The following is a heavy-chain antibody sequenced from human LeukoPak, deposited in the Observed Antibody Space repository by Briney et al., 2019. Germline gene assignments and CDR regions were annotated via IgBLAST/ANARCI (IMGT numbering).Heavy chain of an antibody. CDR1: DFSISSNYY. V-gene: IGHV4-38-2*02. J-gene: IGHJ4*02. CDR2: VYHSGNT. Sequence: SETLSLTCTVSDFSISSNYYWGWIRQRPGKGVESIGNVYHSGNTYYNPALRSRVTISVDAYKNHCSLQLRSCAAAGPSLYFCARDRSHTSFDYWGQGTLVTVSS. CDR3: ARDRSHTSFDY. D-gene: IGHD1-1*01.